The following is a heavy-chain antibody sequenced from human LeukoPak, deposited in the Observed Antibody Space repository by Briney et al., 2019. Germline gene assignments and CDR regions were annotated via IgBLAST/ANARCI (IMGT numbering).Heavy chain of an antibody. V-gene: IGHV4-61*02. D-gene: IGHD5-18*01. CDR3: ARGRGYSSL. J-gene: IGHJ4*01. CDR2: IYTSGSP. CDR1: GDSISRGSYS. Sequence: SETLSLTCTVSGDSISRGSYSWSWIRQPAGKGLEWIGLIYTSGSPNYNPSLKSRVAISVDTSNNQFSLKLSSVTAADTAVYYCARGRGYSSLWGQGTQVNVSS.